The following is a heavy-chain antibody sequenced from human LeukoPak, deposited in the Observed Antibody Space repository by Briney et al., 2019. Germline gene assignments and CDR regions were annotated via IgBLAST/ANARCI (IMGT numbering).Heavy chain of an antibody. Sequence: PGGSLRLSCAASGFSFSSHGMHWGRQAPGKGLEWVGVTWFDDSYQHYAGSVRGRFTISRDNSKNTVYLQMNSLRAEDTAVYYCARETYSLADVWGQGTTVIVSS. D-gene: IGHD4-11*01. J-gene: IGHJ6*02. CDR3: ARETYSLADV. V-gene: IGHV3-33*01. CDR1: GFSFSSHG. CDR2: TWFDDSYQ.